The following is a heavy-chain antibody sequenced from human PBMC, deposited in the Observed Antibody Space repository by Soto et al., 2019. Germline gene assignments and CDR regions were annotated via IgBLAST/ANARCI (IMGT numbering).Heavy chain of an antibody. D-gene: IGHD3-3*01. CDR1: GYTFAGYY. CDR2: INPNSGDT. V-gene: IGHV1-2*02. CDR3: ARDRGSTIFGVVIMGYYFGMDV. J-gene: IGHJ6*02. Sequence: QVQLVQSGAEVKKPGASVKVSCKTSGYTFAGYYMHWVRQAPGQGLEWVGWINPNSGDTNNAQKFQGRVTMTRDTSISTAYMELSRLRSDDTAVYYCARDRGSTIFGVVIMGYYFGMDVWGQGTTVTVSS.